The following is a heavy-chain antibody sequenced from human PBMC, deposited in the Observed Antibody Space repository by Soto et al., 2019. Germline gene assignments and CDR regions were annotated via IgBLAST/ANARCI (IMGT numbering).Heavy chain of an antibody. CDR1: GYTFTSYA. J-gene: IGHJ4*02. D-gene: IGHD2-21*02. Sequence: QVQLVQSGAEEKKPGASVKVSCKASGYTFTSYAMHWVRQAPGQGLEWMGWINAGNGNTKYSQKFQGRGTITRDTAASTAYMELSSLRSEDTAVYYCARSIVVVTALDYWGQGTLVTVSS. CDR3: ARSIVVVTALDY. CDR2: INAGNGNT. V-gene: IGHV1-3*05.